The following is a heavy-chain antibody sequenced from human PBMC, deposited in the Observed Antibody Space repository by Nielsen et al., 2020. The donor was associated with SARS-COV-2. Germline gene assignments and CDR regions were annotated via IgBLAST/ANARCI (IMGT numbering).Heavy chain of an antibody. CDR2: INGCETHI. J-gene: IGHJ6*03. CDR3: ARQTVSSYQLLRKDYYYIDV. Sequence: GESLKISCAASGFTFSASGMNWVRQAPGSGLEWISYINGCETHIYYAPSVKGRFTIFRDNAKNALYLQMNSLRDDDTAVYYCARQTVSSYQLLRKDYYYIDVWGKGTTVTVSS. D-gene: IGHD1-26*01. V-gene: IGHV3-48*02. CDR1: GFTFSASG.